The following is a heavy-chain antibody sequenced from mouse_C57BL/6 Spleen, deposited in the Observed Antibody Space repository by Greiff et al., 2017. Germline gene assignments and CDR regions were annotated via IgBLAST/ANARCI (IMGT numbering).Heavy chain of an antibody. V-gene: IGHV5-6*01. D-gene: IGHD2-12*01. J-gene: IGHJ2*01. Sequence: EVQVVESGGDLVKPGGSLKLSCAASGFTFSSYGMSWVRQTPDKRLEWVATISSGGSYTYYPDSVKGRFTISRDNAKNTLYLQMSSLKSEDTAMYYCARHDSDFDYWGQGTTLTVSS. CDR3: ARHDSDFDY. CDR2: ISSGGSYT. CDR1: GFTFSSYG.